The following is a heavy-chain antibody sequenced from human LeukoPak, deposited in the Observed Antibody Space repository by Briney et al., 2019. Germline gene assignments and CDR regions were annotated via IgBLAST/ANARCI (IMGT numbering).Heavy chain of an antibody. CDR1: GGSISSYY. J-gene: IGHJ4*02. Sequence: SETLSLTCTVSGGSISSYYWSWIRQPPGKGLEWIGYIYYSGSTNYNPSLKSRVTISVDTSKNQFSLKLSSVTAADTAVYYCARHGSPCYGSGSYPYDYWGQGTLVTVSS. CDR3: ARHGSPCYGSGSYPYDY. CDR2: IYYSGST. D-gene: IGHD3-10*01. V-gene: IGHV4-59*08.